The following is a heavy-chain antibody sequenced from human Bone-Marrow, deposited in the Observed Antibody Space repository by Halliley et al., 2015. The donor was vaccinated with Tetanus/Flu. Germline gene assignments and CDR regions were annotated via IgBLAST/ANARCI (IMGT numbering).Heavy chain of an antibody. V-gene: IGHV4-30-4*01. CDR3: ARAYGDSIYLFDP. CDR2: SYYSGST. J-gene: IGHJ5*02. Sequence: LRLSCAVSGGSISSSGYYWSWIRQPPGKGLEWIGYSYYSGSTYYNPSLKSRVTISVDTSNNQFSLKLKSVTAADTAVYYCARAYGDSIYLFDPWGQGTLVTVSS. CDR1: GGSISSSGYY. D-gene: IGHD4-17*01.